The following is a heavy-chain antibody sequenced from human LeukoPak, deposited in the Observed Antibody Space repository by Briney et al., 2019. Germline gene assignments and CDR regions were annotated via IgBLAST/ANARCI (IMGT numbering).Heavy chain of an antibody. D-gene: IGHD3-22*01. CDR2: IKQDGSEK. J-gene: IGHJ4*02. Sequence: PGGSLRLSCAASGLTFSTYWMTWVRQAPGKGLEWVANIKQDGSEKYYVDSVKGRFTISRDNSKNTLYLQMNSLRAEDTAVYYCAKGYHDSSGSIDYWGQGTLVTVSS. CDR3: AKGYHDSSGSIDY. V-gene: IGHV3-7*03. CDR1: GLTFSTYW.